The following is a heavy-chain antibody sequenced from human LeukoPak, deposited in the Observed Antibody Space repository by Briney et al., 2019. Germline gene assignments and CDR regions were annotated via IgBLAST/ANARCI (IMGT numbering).Heavy chain of an antibody. CDR2: IIPIFGTA. CDR3: ASSPPPYYYMDV. CDR1: GGTFSSYA. J-gene: IGHJ6*03. V-gene: IGHV1-69*05. Sequence: SSVKVSCKASGGTFSSYAMSWVRQAPGQGLEWMGRIIPIFGTANYAQKFQGRVTITTDESTSTAYMELSSLRSEDTAVYYCASSPPPYYYMDVWGKGTTVTVSS.